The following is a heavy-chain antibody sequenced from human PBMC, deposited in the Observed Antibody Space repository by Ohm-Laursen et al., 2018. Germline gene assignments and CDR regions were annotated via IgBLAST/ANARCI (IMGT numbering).Heavy chain of an antibody. CDR1: DGSISNQY. V-gene: IGHV4-59*11. D-gene: IGHD3-16*01. CDR2: IYHSGST. CDR3: ASGHNYGYDNYYYGMDV. J-gene: IGHJ6*02. Sequence: TLSLTCTVSDGSISNQYWNWVRQSPGKGLEWIGYIYHSGSTKYNPSFNSRVTISVDTSQNQFSLNLRSVTTADTAVYYCASGHNYGYDNYYYGMDVWGQGTTVTVSS.